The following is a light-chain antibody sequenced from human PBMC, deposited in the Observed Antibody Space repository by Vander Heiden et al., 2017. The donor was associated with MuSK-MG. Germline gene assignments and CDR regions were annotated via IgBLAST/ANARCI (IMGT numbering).Light chain of an antibody. Sequence: QSVLTQPPSASGTPGQRVTISCSGSSSNIGSNYVYWYHQLPGTAPKHLIYRNNQRPSGVPDRFSGSKSGTSASLAISGLRSEDEADYYCAAWDDSLSGRWVFGGGTKLTVL. CDR3: AAWDDSLSGRWV. V-gene: IGLV1-47*01. CDR1: SSNIGSNY. CDR2: RNN. J-gene: IGLJ3*02.